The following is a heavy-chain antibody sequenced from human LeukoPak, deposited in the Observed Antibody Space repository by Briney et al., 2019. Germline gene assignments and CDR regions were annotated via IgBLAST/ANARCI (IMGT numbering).Heavy chain of an antibody. Sequence: SETLSLTCTVSGGSISSYYWSWIRQPAGKGLEWIGRIYTSGSTNYNPSLKSRVTMSVDTSKNQFSLKLSSVTAADTAVYYCASGLEAAAGNPPHFDYWGQGTLVTVSS. CDR1: GGSISSYY. CDR3: ASGLEAAAGNPPHFDY. V-gene: IGHV4-4*07. CDR2: IYTSGST. J-gene: IGHJ4*02. D-gene: IGHD6-13*01.